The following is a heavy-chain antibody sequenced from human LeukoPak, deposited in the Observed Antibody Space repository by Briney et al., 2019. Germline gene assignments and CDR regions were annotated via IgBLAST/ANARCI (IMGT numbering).Heavy chain of an antibody. Sequence: SETLSLTCAVYGGXFSGYYWSWIRQPPGKGLEWIGEINHSGSTNYNPSLKSRVSISVDTSKSQFSLKLSSVTAADTAVYYCAKYDTVGELPNDAFDIWGQGTMVTVSS. CDR3: AKYDTVGELPNDAFDI. CDR1: GGXFSGYY. V-gene: IGHV4-34*01. J-gene: IGHJ3*02. D-gene: IGHD3-10*01. CDR2: INHSGST.